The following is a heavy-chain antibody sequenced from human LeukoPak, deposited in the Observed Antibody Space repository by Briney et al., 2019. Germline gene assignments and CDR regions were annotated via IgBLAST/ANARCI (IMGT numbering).Heavy chain of an antibody. CDR1: GFTVSSNY. CDR3: ARSKKDFYDSSSYYYYFDY. D-gene: IGHD3-22*01. J-gene: IGHJ4*02. Sequence: QSGGSLRLSCAASGFTVSSNYMSWVRQAPGKGLEWVSVIYSGGSTYYADSVKGRFTISRDNSKNTLYLQMNSLRAEDTAVYYCARSKKDFYDSSSYYYYFDYWGQGTLVTVSS. V-gene: IGHV3-66*02. CDR2: IYSGGST.